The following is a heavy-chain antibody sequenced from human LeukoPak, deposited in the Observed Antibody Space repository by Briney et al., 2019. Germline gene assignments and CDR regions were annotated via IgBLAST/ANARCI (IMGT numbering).Heavy chain of an antibody. CDR1: GFTFSNYW. J-gene: IGHJ4*02. CDR2: IKEDGSAK. V-gene: IGHV3-7*01. Sequence: GGSLRLSCAASGFTFSNYWMSWVRQAPGKGLEWVANIKEDGSAKYYVDSVKGRFTISRDNAKNSLYLQMNSLRAEDTAVYYCARRYFDSWGQGTLVTVSS. CDR3: ARRYFDS.